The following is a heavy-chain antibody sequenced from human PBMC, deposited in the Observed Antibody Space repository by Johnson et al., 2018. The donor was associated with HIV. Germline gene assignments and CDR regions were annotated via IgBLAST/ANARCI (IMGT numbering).Heavy chain of an antibody. CDR3: ARGGLGDYVVAFDI. D-gene: IGHD4-17*01. V-gene: IGHV3-30-3*01. Sequence: QVQLVESGGGVVQPGRSLRLSCAASGFTFSSYAMHWVRQAPGKGLEWVAVISYDGSNKYYADSVKGRFTISRDNSKNTLYLQMNSLRAEDTAVYYCARGGLGDYVVAFDIWGQGTIVTVSS. J-gene: IGHJ3*02. CDR2: ISYDGSNK. CDR1: GFTFSSYA.